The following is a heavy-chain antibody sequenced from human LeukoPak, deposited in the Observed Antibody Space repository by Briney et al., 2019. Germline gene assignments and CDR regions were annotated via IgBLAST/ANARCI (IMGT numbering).Heavy chain of an antibody. D-gene: IGHD3-10*01. V-gene: IGHV1-2*02. Sequence: ASVKVSCKASGYTFPGYYMHWVRQAPGQGLEWMGWINPNSGGTNYAQKFQGRVTMTRDTSISTAYMELSRLRSDDTAVYYCARELLKSSLQYYYGSGSSGYWGQGTLVTVSS. CDR2: INPNSGGT. CDR3: ARELLKSSLQYYYGSGSSGY. CDR1: GYTFPGYY. J-gene: IGHJ4*02.